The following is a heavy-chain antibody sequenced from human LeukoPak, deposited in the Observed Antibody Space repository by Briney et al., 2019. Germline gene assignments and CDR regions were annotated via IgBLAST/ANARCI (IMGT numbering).Heavy chain of an antibody. V-gene: IGHV4-34*01. CDR3: ASRYSSSSDY. CDR1: GGSFSGYY. D-gene: IGHD6-13*01. Sequence: SETLSLTCAVYGGSFSGYYWSWIRQPPGKGLEWIGEINHSGSTNYNPSLKSRVTISVDTSKNQFTLKLSSVTAADTAVYYCASRYSSSSDYWGQGTLVTVSS. CDR2: INHSGST. J-gene: IGHJ4*02.